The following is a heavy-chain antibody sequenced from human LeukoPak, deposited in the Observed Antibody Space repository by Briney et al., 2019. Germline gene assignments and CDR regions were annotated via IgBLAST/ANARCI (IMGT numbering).Heavy chain of an antibody. CDR1: GFTFSDYY. D-gene: IGHD3-9*01. J-gene: IGHJ4*02. CDR3: ARWGRTYNILTGYSY. CDR2: ISSRSNTI. V-gene: IGHV3-11*01. Sequence: PGGSLRLSCAASGFTFSDYYMSWIRQAPGKGLEWVSYISSRSNTIYYADSVKGRFTISRDNAKNSLYLHMNSLRSKDTAVYYCARWGRTYNILTGYSYWGQGTLVTVSS.